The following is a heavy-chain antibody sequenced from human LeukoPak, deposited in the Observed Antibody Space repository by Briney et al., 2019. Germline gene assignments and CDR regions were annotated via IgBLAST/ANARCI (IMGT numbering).Heavy chain of an antibody. CDR3: AKDGGDSSGHELFDY. Sequence: GGALRLSCAASGFTFKNFVMTWVRQAPGQGLDWVSAISGNTGATYYADSVKGRFTISRDNSKNTLYLQMNSLRDEDTAVYYCAKDGGDSSGHELFDYRGQGTLVTVSS. CDR1: GFTFKNFV. J-gene: IGHJ4*02. V-gene: IGHV3-23*01. CDR2: ISGNTGAT. D-gene: IGHD3-16*01.